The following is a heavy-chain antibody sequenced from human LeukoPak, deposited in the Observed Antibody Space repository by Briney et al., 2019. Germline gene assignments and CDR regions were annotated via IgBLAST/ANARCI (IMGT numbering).Heavy chain of an antibody. D-gene: IGHD3-10*01. CDR1: GFTFSSYA. V-gene: IGHV3-23*01. Sequence: GSLRLSCAASGFTFSSYAMSWVRQAPGKGLEWVSAISGSGGSTYYADSVKGRFTISRDNSKNTLYLQMNSLRAEDTAVYYCAKDSAFLYYYGSGSYQPLDYWGQGTLVTVSS. CDR2: ISGSGGST. J-gene: IGHJ4*02. CDR3: AKDSAFLYYYGSGSYQPLDY.